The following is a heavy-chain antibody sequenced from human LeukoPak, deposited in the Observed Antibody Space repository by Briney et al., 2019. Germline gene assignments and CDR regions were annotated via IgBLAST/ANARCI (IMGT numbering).Heavy chain of an antibody. J-gene: IGHJ3*02. Sequence: TGGSLRLSCAASGFTVSSNSMSWVRQAPGKGLEWVSVIDTGGSTNYADSVKGRFTISRDNSKNTLYLQMNTLRAEDTAVYYCRAWLNAFDIWGQGTMVTVSS. CDR2: IDTGGST. CDR3: RAWLNAFDI. D-gene: IGHD5-12*01. V-gene: IGHV3-66*01. CDR1: GFTVSSNS.